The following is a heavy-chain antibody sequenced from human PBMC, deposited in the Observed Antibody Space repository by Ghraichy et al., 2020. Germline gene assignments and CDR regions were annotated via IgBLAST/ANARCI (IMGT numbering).Heavy chain of an antibody. CDR1: GGSFSGYY. J-gene: IGHJ6*03. V-gene: IGHV4-34*01. CDR2: INHSGST. CDR3: ASSAGDSRGYYYYYMDV. D-gene: IGHD7-27*01. Sequence: SETLSLTCAVYGGSFSGYYWSWIRQPPGKGLEWIGEINHSGSTNYNPSLKSRVTISVDTSKNQFSLKLSSVTAADTAVYYCASSAGDSRGYYYYYMDVWGKGTTVTVSS.